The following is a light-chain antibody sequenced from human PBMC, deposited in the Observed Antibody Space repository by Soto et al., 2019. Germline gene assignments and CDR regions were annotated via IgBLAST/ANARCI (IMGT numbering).Light chain of an antibody. J-gene: IGKJ5*01. CDR1: QSVGGSF. CDR2: GAS. V-gene: IGKV3D-20*02. Sequence: EIVLRHSAGALSLYPGERTTLSCRASQSVGGSFVAWYQHKPGQAPRLLIYGASSRATGIPDWCSGSGSGTDFTLTISILAPEDFAFYYCQQRHNWITFGQGTRLEIK. CDR3: QQRHNWIT.